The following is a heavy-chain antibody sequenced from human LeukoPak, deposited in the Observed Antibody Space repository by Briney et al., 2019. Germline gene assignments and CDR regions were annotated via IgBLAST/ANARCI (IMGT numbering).Heavy chain of an antibody. CDR3: TTVVIHRIGATAYYFDY. CDR1: GFTFSGSA. Sequence: QPGGSLRLSCAASGFTFSGSAMHWVRQASGKGLEWVGRIRSKANSYATAYAASVKGRFTISRDDSKNTAYLQMNSLKTEDTAVYYCTTVVIHRIGATAYYFDYWGQGTLVTVSS. J-gene: IGHJ4*02. D-gene: IGHD1-26*01. V-gene: IGHV3-73*01. CDR2: IRSKANSYAT.